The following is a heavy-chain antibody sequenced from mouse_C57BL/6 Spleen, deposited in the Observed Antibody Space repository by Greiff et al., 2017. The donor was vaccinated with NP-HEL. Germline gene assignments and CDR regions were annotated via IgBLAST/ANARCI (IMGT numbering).Heavy chain of an antibody. CDR2: INYDGSST. CDR1: GFTFSDYY. CDR3: ARALIYYSAFDY. Sequence: EVMLVESEGGLVQPGSSMKLSCTASGFTFSDYYMAWVRQVPEKGLEWVANINYDGSSTYYLDSLKSRFIISRDNAKNILYLQMSSLKSEDTATYYCARALIYYSAFDYWGQGTTRTVSS. D-gene: IGHD2-12*01. J-gene: IGHJ2*01. V-gene: IGHV5-16*01.